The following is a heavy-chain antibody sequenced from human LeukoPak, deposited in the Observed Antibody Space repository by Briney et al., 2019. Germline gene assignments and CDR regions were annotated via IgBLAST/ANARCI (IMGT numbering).Heavy chain of an antibody. CDR3: ARDQGTSVTAMVGGHFDY. J-gene: IGHJ4*02. D-gene: IGHD4-17*01. CDR1: GFTFRGNG. V-gene: IGHV3-33*01. Sequence: GRSLRLSCAAPGFTFRGNGMHWVRQAPGKGLEWAAIIWYDGSNRYYADSVKGRFTISRDNSKNTLFLQMNSLTAEDTAVYYCARDQGTSVTAMVGGHFDYWGPGTLVTVSS. CDR2: IWYDGSNR.